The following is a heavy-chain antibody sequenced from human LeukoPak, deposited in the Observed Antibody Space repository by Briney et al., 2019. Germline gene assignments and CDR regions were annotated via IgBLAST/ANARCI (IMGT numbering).Heavy chain of an antibody. V-gene: IGHV4-39*07. J-gene: IGHJ4*02. CDR2: IYYSGST. CDR3: AREVRAFDH. D-gene: IGHD3-10*01. CDR1: GGSISSSNYY. Sequence: SETLSLTCTVSGGSISSSNYYWGWIRQPPGKGLEWIGNIYYSGSTYYNPSLKSRVTISVDTSKNQFSLKLSSVTAADTAVYYCAREVRAFDHWGQGTLVTVSS.